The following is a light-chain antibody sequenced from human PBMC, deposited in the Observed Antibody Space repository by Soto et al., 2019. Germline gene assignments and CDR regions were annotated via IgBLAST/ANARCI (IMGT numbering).Light chain of an antibody. CDR1: QNIRNN. V-gene: IGKV3-15*01. CDR3: QQYNNWPPWT. Sequence: EVVMTQSPASLSVSPGERVTLSCSASQNIRNNLAWYQQKPGQSPRLLISGASTRAAGVPGRFSGSGSGTEFTLIISSLQSEDFAIYYCQQYNNWPPWTFGQGTKV. J-gene: IGKJ1*01. CDR2: GAS.